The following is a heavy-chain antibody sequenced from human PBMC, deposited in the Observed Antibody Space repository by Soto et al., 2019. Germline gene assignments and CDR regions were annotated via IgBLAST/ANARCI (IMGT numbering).Heavy chain of an antibody. D-gene: IGHD5-18*01. J-gene: IGHJ4*01. CDR1: GFTFSSYA. CDR2: ISGSGGST. CDR3: AKQLIQLWSHYFDY. Sequence: GGSLRLSCAASGFTFSSYAMSWVLQAPGKGLEWVSAISGSGGSTYYADSVKGRFTISRDNSKNTLYLQMNSLRAEDTAVYYCAKQLIQLWSHYFDYWGQGTLVTVAS. V-gene: IGHV3-23*01.